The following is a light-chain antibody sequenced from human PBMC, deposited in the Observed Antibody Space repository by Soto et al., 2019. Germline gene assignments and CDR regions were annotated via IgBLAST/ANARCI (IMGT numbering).Light chain of an antibody. CDR2: EGS. CDR1: SSDIGSYNL. V-gene: IGLV2-23*01. Sequence: QSVLTQPASVSGSPGQSITISCTGTSSDIGSYNLVSWYQHHPGKAPKLVIYEGSKRPSGVSNRFSGSKSGDTASLTISGLQAEDEADYYCCSFAGSSTHVVFGGGTQLTVL. CDR3: CSFAGSSTHVV. J-gene: IGLJ2*01.